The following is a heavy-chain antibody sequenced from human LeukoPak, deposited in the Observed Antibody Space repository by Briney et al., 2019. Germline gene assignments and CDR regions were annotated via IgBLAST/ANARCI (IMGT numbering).Heavy chain of an antibody. CDR2: INPNSGGT. J-gene: IGHJ4*02. CDR3: ARPSARGFGYGSGSYPI. Sequence: ASVKVSCKASGYTFTGYYMHWVRQAPGQGLEWMGWINPNSGGTNYAQKFQGRVTMTRDTSISTAYMELSRLRSDDTAVYYCARPSARGFGYGSGSYPIWGQGTLVTVSS. CDR1: GYTFTGYY. D-gene: IGHD3-10*01. V-gene: IGHV1-2*02.